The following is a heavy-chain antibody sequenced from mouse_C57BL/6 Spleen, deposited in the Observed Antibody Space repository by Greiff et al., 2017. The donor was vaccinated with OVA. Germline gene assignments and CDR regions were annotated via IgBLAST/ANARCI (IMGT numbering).Heavy chain of an antibody. CDR3: ARSGEIYYDYDGRYFDV. Sequence: VKLQESGAELARPGASVKLSCKASGYTFTSYGISWVKQRTGQGLEWIGEIYPRSGNTYYNEKFKGKATLTADKSSSTAYMELRSLTSEDSAVYFCARSGEIYYDYDGRYFDVWGTGTTVTVSS. CDR2: IYPRSGNT. CDR1: GYTFTSYG. D-gene: IGHD2-4*01. V-gene: IGHV1-81*01. J-gene: IGHJ1*03.